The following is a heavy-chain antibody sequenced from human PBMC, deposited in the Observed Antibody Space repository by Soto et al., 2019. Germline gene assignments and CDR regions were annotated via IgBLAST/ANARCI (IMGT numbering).Heavy chain of an antibody. J-gene: IGHJ4*02. Sequence: QVLLVQSGAEVRKPGSSVKVSCKASGGTFSSDAVSWVRQAPGQGLEWMGGLIPILGTTHYAQKFQGRVTITADESTNTAYMELSSLRSDDTAVYYCARASGYVSGWYHDYWGQGTRVTVSS. D-gene: IGHD6-19*01. CDR2: LIPILGTT. CDR3: ARASGYVSGWYHDY. V-gene: IGHV1-69*01. CDR1: GGTFSSDA.